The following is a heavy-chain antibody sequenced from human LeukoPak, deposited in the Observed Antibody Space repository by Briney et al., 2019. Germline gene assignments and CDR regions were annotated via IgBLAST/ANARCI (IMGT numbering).Heavy chain of an antibody. CDR1: GYSISSGYY. J-gene: IGHJ3*02. D-gene: IGHD1-14*01. CDR3: ARQPLRGSAFDI. Sequence: SETLSLTCAVSGYSISSGYYWGWIRQPPGKGLEWIGSIYHSGSTYYNPSLKSRVTISVDTSKNQFSLKLSSVTAADTAVYYCARQPLRGSAFDIWGHGTMVTVSS. V-gene: IGHV4-38-2*01. CDR2: IYHSGST.